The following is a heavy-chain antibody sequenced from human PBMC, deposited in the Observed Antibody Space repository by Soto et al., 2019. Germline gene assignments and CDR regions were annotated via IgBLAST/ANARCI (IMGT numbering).Heavy chain of an antibody. CDR3: AILVAGWSAFDY. D-gene: IGHD6-19*01. CDR2: IYSGGST. Sequence: PGGSLRLSCAASGFTVSSNYMSWVRQAPGKGLEWVSVIYSGGSTYYADSVKGRFTISRDNSKSTLYLQMNSLRAEDTAVYYCAILVAGWSAFDYWGQGTLVTAPQ. J-gene: IGHJ4*02. V-gene: IGHV3-66*01. CDR1: GFTVSSNY.